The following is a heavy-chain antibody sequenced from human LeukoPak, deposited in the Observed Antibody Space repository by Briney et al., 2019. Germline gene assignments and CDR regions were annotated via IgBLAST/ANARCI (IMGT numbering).Heavy chain of an antibody. CDR3: ARDLDSSSWYDY. D-gene: IGHD6-13*01. V-gene: IGHV1-2*02. CDR1: GYTFTGYY. J-gene: IGHJ4*02. Sequence: ASVEVSCKASGYTFTGYYMHWVRQAPGQGLEWMGWINPNSGGTNYAQKFQGRVTMTRDTSISTAYMELSRLRSDDTAVYYCARDLDSSSWYDYWGQGTLVTVSS. CDR2: INPNSGGT.